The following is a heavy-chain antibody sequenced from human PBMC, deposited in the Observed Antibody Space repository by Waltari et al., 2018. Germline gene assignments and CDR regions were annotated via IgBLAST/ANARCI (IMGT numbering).Heavy chain of an antibody. CDR3: GRAGFDHFLSGYNPPPSYYYYMDV. Sequence: QVQLQESGPGLVKPSQTLSLTCTVPGGSISSGSYYWSWIRQPAGKGLEWIGRIYTSGSPNYQPSLKRRGTLSVETSKNPFSPKPSSCAARDTAVDYWGRAGFDHFLSGYNPPPSYYYYMDVWGKGTTVTVSS. J-gene: IGHJ6*03. CDR2: IYTSGSP. CDR1: GGSISSGSYY. V-gene: IGHV4-61*02. D-gene: IGHD3-3*02.